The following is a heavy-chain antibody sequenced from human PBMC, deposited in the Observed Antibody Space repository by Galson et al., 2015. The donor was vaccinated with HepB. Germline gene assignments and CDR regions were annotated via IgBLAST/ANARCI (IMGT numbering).Heavy chain of an antibody. CDR1: GYTLTGLS. J-gene: IGHJ3*02. Sequence: SVKVSCKVSGYTLTGLSMHWVRQAPGKGLEWMGGFDPEDGETIYAQTFQGRVTMTEDTSTDTAYMELSSLRSDDTAVYFCARERLTAHYYGSAGLLNSDAFDIWGRGTMATVPA. CDR3: ARERLTAHYYGSAGLLNSDAFDI. CDR2: FDPEDGET. D-gene: IGHD3-10*01. V-gene: IGHV1-24*01.